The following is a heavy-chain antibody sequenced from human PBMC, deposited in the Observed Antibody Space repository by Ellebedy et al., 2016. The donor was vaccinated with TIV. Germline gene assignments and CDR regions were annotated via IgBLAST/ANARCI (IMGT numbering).Heavy chain of an antibody. Sequence: SETLSLTXAVYGGSFSGYYWTWIRQPPGKGLEWIGEINHSGSSNSNPSLKNRVTISVDTSKSQFSLRLSSVTAADTAVYYCARGAFDFWSGFYEMYGFDIWGQGTMVTVSS. CDR1: GGSFSGYY. J-gene: IGHJ3*02. D-gene: IGHD3-3*01. V-gene: IGHV4-34*01. CDR2: INHSGSS. CDR3: ARGAFDFWSGFYEMYGFDI.